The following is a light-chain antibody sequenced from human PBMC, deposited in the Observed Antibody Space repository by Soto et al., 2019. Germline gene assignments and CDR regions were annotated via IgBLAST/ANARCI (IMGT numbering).Light chain of an antibody. CDR3: LQALQSPYT. V-gene: IGKV2-28*01. J-gene: IGKJ2*01. Sequence: IVMTQSPLSLPVTPGEPASISCRSSQSLLYSTGYNYLDWYLQKPGQSPQLLIYSGSNRASGVPAGFRGGGSGTDFTLTISRVEAEDVGVYYCLQALQSPYTFGQGTKLEIK. CDR2: SGS. CDR1: QSLLYSTGYNY.